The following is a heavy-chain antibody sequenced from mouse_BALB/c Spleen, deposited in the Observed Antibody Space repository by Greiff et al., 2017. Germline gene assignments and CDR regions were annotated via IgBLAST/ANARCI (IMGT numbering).Heavy chain of an antibody. V-gene: IGHV5-6-3*01. CDR2: INSNGGST. CDR1: GFTFSSYG. J-gene: IGHJ4*01. Sequence: EVQLVESGGGLVQPGGSLKLSCAASGFTFSSYGMSWVRQTPDKRLELVATINSNGGSTYYPDSVKGRFTISRDNAKNTLYLQMSSLKSEDTAMYYCARDGTLGYYAMDDWGQGTSVTVSS. D-gene: IGHD4-1*01. CDR3: ARDGTLGYYAMDD.